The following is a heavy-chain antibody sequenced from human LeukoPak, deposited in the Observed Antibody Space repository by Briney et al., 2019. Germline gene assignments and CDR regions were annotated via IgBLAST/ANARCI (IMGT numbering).Heavy chain of an antibody. CDR1: GFAFSTYA. Sequence: PGGSLRLSCAASGFAFSTYAMHWVRQGPGKGLEYVSVISSDGGSTYYANSVKGRFTISRDNSKNTLYLQMVSLRADDMAVYYCARGRGLKSYYFYMDVWGKGTTVPVSS. CDR3: ARGRGLKSYYFYMDV. V-gene: IGHV3-64*01. D-gene: IGHD5-24*01. CDR2: ISSDGGST. J-gene: IGHJ6*03.